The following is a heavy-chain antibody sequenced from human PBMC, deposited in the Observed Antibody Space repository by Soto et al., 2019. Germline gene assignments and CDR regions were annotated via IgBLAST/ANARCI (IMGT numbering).Heavy chain of an antibody. D-gene: IGHD5-18*01. Sequence: VQLVESGGGVVQPGGSLRLSCAASGFTFSSYWMSWVRQAPGKGLEWVANIKQDGSEKYYVDSVKGRFTISRDNAKNSLYLQMNSLRAEDTAVYYCARDLLGYSYGNNWFDPWGQGTLVTVSS. CDR3: ARDLLGYSYGNNWFDP. CDR2: IKQDGSEK. V-gene: IGHV3-7*01. CDR1: GFTFSSYW. J-gene: IGHJ5*02.